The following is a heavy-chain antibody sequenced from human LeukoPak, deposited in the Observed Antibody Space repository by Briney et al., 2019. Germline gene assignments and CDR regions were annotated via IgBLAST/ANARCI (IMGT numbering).Heavy chain of an antibody. CDR1: GFTFSSYA. Sequence: PGGSLRLSCAASGFTFSSYAMSWVRQAPGKGLEWVSAISGSGGSTYYADSVKGRFTISRDNSKNTLYLQMNSLRAEDTAVYYCAKDQGYDILTGYYRAFDIWGQGTMVTVSS. CDR2: ISGSGGST. V-gene: IGHV3-23*01. D-gene: IGHD3-9*01. CDR3: AKDQGYDILTGYYRAFDI. J-gene: IGHJ3*02.